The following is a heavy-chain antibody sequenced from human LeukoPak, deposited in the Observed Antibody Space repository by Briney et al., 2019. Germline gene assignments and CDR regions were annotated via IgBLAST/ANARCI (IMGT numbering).Heavy chain of an antibody. CDR2: ITASGDRT. CDR3: ARRDIVVVVSASDY. V-gene: IGHV3-23*01. D-gene: IGHD2-15*01. Sequence: GGSLRLSCAASGFTFSDYVMIWVRQAPGKGLEWVSGITASGDRTFYGDSVRGRFAMSRGNSKNTVHLQMNSLRVDDTAVYYCARRDIVVVVSASDYWGQGTLVTVSS. J-gene: IGHJ4*02. CDR1: GFTFSDYV.